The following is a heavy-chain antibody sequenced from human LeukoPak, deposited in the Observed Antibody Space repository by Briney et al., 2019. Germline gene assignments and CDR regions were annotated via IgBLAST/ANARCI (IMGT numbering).Heavy chain of an antibody. CDR3: ARAPGVRVAARLDIFDY. J-gene: IGHJ4*02. Sequence: SETPSLTCTVSGYSISSGYYWGWIRQPPGKGLEWIGSVYHSGSTYYNPSLKTRVTISVDTSKNQFSLKLSSVTAAATAVYYCARAPGVRVAARLDIFDYWGQGTLVTVSS. V-gene: IGHV4-38-2*02. CDR1: GYSISSGYY. CDR2: VYHSGST. D-gene: IGHD6-6*01.